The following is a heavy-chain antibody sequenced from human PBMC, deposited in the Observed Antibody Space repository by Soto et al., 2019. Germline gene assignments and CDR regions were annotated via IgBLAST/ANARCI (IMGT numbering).Heavy chain of an antibody. D-gene: IGHD3-10*01. J-gene: IGHJ6*02. CDR1: GGSFSGYY. CDR3: ARGPPSITMVRGVDLYYYYGMDV. Sequence: PSETLSLTCAVYGGSFSGYYWSWIRQPPGKGLGWIGEINHSGSTNYNPSLKSRVTISVDTSKNQFSLKLSSVTAADTAVYYCARGPPSITMVRGVDLYYYYGMDVWGQGTTVTVSS. CDR2: INHSGST. V-gene: IGHV4-34*01.